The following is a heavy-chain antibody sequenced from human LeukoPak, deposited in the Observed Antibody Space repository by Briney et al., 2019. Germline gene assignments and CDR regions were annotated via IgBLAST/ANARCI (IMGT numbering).Heavy chain of an antibody. J-gene: IGHJ5*02. D-gene: IGHD3-3*01. CDR2: INHSGST. CDR3: ARDPGDFWSGYYARRGTSWFDP. CDR1: GGSFSGYY. Sequence: SETLSLTCAVYGGSFSGYYWSWIRQPPGKGLERIGEINHSGSTNYNPSLKSRVTISVDTSKNQFSLKLSSVTAADTAVYYCARDPGDFWSGYYARRGTSWFDPWGQGTLVTVSS. V-gene: IGHV4-34*01.